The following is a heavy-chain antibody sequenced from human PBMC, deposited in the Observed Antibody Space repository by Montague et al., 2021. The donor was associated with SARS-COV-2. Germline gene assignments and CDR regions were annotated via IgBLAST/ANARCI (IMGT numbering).Heavy chain of an antibody. J-gene: IGHJ6*02. V-gene: IGHV4-59*01. CDR3: ARGVGMDV. CDR2: IYYSGST. CDR1: GGSISSYY. Sequence: SETPSLTCTVSGGSISSYYWSWIRQPPGKGLEWIGYIYYSGSTNYNPSLKSRVTISVDTSKNQFSLKLSSVTAADTAVYYCARGVGMDVWGQGTTVTVSS.